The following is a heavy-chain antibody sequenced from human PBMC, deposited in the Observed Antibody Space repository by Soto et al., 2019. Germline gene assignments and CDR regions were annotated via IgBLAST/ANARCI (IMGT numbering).Heavy chain of an antibody. CDR3: ARYYGDLNPYYFDY. J-gene: IGHJ4*02. Sequence: PSETLSLTCAVYGGSLSGYYWSWIRQSPGKGLEWIGQINHSGSTNYHPSLKSRVTIFVDTSKNQFSLKLSSVTAADTAVYYCARYYGDLNPYYFDYWGQGTLVTVSS. V-gene: IGHV4-34*01. D-gene: IGHD4-17*01. CDR2: INHSGST. CDR1: GGSLSGYY.